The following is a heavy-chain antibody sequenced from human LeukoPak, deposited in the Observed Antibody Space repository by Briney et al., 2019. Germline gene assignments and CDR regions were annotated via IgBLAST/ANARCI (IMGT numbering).Heavy chain of an antibody. V-gene: IGHV3-33*01. CDR3: ARGRGDHFDY. D-gene: IGHD2-21*02. CDR2: IWYDGSNK. J-gene: IGHJ4*02. Sequence: GGSLRLSCAASGFTFNNYGIHWVRQAPGKGLEWVAVIWYDGSNKYYADSVKGRFTISRDNSKNTLYLQMNSLRAEDTAVYYCARGRGDHFDYWGQGTLVTVSS. CDR1: GFTFNNYG.